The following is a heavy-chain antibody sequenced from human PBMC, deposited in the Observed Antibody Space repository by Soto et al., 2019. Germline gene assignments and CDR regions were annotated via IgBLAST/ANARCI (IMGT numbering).Heavy chain of an antibody. Sequence: EVQLVESGGGLVQPGRSLRLSCAASGFTFDDYAMHWVRQAPGKGLEWVSGISWNSGSIGYADSVKGRFTISRDNAKNSLYLQMNSLRAEDTALYYCAKDTTYRGSYYSFIDYWGQGTLVTVSS. CDR3: AKDTTYRGSYYSFIDY. CDR1: GFTFDDYA. V-gene: IGHV3-9*01. D-gene: IGHD1-26*01. CDR2: ISWNSGSI. J-gene: IGHJ4*02.